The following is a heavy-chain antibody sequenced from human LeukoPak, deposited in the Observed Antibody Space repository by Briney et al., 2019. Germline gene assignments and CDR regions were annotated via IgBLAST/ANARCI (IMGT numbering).Heavy chain of an antibody. CDR3: ARHSEYYGSGSYYFDY. CDR2: IYYSGST. J-gene: IGHJ4*02. Sequence: SETLSLTCTVSGGSISSYYWSWIRQPPGKGLEWIGYIYYSGSTNYNPSLKSRVTISVDTSKNQFSLKLSSVTAADTAVYYCARHSEYYGSGSYYFDYWGQGTLVTVSS. CDR1: GGSISSYY. D-gene: IGHD3-10*01. V-gene: IGHV4-59*08.